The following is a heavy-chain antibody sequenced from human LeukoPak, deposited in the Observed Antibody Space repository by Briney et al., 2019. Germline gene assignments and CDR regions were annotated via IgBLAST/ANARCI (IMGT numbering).Heavy chain of an antibody. CDR3: ARDRGYYGSGSYDY. V-gene: IGHV1-18*01. J-gene: IGHJ4*02. CDR2: ISAYNGTT. Sequence: WISAYNGTTNYAQKLQGRVTMTTDTSTSTAYMELRSLRSDDTAVYYCARDRGYYGSGSYDYWGQGTLVTVSS. D-gene: IGHD3-10*01.